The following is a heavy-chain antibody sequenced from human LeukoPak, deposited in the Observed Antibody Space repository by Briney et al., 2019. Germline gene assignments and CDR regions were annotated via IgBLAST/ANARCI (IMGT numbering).Heavy chain of an antibody. Sequence: SGTLSLTCAVSGGPISSSNWWSWVRQPPGKGLEWIGGIYHSGSTNYNPSLKSRVTISVDKSKNQFSLKLSSVTAADTAVYYCAKAYSSSWYSNYFDYWGQGTLVTVSS. CDR3: AKAYSSSWYSNYFDY. V-gene: IGHV4-4*02. J-gene: IGHJ4*02. CDR2: IYHSGST. CDR1: GGPISSSNW. D-gene: IGHD6-13*01.